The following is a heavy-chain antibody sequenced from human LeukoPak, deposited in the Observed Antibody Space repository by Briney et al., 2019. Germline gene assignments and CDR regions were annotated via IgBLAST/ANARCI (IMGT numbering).Heavy chain of an antibody. V-gene: IGHV3-48*01. J-gene: IGHJ4*02. CDR3: ARETHWYSGYGAQVDY. Sequence: PGGSLRLSCAASGFTFSSYSMNWVRQAPGKGLDWVSYISSSSSTIYYADSVKGRFTISRDNAKNSLYLQMNSLRAEDTAVYYCARETHWYSGYGAQVDYWGQGTLVTVSS. CDR1: GFTFSSYS. D-gene: IGHD5-12*01. CDR2: ISSSSSTI.